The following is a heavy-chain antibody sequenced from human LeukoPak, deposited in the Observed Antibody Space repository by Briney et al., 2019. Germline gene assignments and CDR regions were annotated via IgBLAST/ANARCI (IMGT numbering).Heavy chain of an antibody. CDR3: ARGGRLPGDAFDI. J-gene: IGHJ3*02. Sequence: ASVKVSCKASGYTFTSYYIHWVRQAPGQGLEWMGLINPSGGSTSYAQKFQGRVTMTRDMSTSTVYMELSSLRSEDTAVYYCARGGRLPGDAFDIWGQGTMVTVSS. D-gene: IGHD2-21*01. CDR2: INPSGGST. CDR1: GYTFTSYY. V-gene: IGHV1-46*01.